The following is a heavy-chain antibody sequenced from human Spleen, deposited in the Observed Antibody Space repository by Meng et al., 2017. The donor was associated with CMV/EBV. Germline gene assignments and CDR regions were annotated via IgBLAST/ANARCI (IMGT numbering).Heavy chain of an antibody. CDR2: IIAIFGTA. CDR3: ARQPRGESGYASDY. V-gene: IGHV1-69*05. J-gene: IGHJ4*02. CDR1: GGTFSTYG. D-gene: IGHD5-12*01. Sequence: SGGTFSTYGISWVRQAPGQGLEWMGGIIAIFGTANYAQKFQGRVTITTDEPTSAAYMELSSLRSEDTAVYYCARQPRGESGYASDYWGQGTLVTVSS.